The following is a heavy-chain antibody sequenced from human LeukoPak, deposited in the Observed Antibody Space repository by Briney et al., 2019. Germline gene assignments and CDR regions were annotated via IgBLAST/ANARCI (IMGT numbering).Heavy chain of an antibody. D-gene: IGHD6-19*01. Sequence: SETLSLTCTVSGGSISSSSYYWGSIRQPPGKGLEWIGSIYYSGSTYYNPSLKSRVTISVDTSKNQFSLKLSSVTAADTAVYYCARVGGDSSGWRNAFDIWGQGTMVTVSS. CDR1: GGSISSSSYY. CDR2: IYYSGST. CDR3: ARVGGDSSGWRNAFDI. J-gene: IGHJ3*02. V-gene: IGHV4-39*01.